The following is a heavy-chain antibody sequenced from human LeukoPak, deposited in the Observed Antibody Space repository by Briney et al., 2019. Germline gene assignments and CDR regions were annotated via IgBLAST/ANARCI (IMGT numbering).Heavy chain of an antibody. D-gene: IGHD3-22*01. CDR3: ARDLGSYYDSSGYYFVY. CDR2: ISYDGSNK. J-gene: IGHJ4*02. V-gene: IGHV3-30-3*01. CDR1: GFTFSSYA. Sequence: GGSLRLPCAASGFTFSSYAMHWVRQAPGKGLEWVAVISYDGSNKYYADSVKGRFTISRDNSKNTLYLQMNSLRAEDTAVYYCARDLGSYYDSSGYYFVYWGQGTLVTVSS.